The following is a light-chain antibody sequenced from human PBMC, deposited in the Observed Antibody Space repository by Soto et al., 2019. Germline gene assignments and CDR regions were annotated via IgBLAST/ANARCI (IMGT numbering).Light chain of an antibody. V-gene: IGKV1-39*01. CDR1: QRISSY. Sequence: DIQMTQSPSALSASVGDRVSMTCRASQRISSYLNWYQQKPGKAPKLLIYAASSLQSGVPSRFSGSGSGTDFTLTISSLQPEDFATYYCQQSYSTLLTFGGGTKVEIK. CDR2: AAS. J-gene: IGKJ4*01. CDR3: QQSYSTLLT.